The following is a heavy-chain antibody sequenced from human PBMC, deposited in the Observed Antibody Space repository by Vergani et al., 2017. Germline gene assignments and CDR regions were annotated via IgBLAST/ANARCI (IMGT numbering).Heavy chain of an antibody. CDR2: VSGSGGST. V-gene: IGHV3-23*01. Sequence: EVQLLESGGGLVQPGGSLRLSCAASGFSFSSYAMNWVRQAPGKGLEWVSVVSGSGGSTYHADSVKGRFTISRDNSKNTLYLQMNSLRAEDTAVYYCANNKGTAMSGVDYWGQGTLVTVSS. D-gene: IGHD5-18*01. CDR1: GFSFSSYA. J-gene: IGHJ4*02. CDR3: ANNKGTAMSGVDY.